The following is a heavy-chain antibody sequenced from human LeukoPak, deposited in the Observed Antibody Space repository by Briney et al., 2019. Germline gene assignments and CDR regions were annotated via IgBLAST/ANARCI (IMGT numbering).Heavy chain of an antibody. CDR3: AKAKAGITMVRGVIIGILFDY. CDR2: ISGSGGST. D-gene: IGHD3-10*01. Sequence: QPGGSLRLSCAASGFTFSSYAMSWVRQAPGKGLEWVSAISGSGGSTYYADSVKGWFTISRDNSKNTLYLQMNSLRAEDTAVYYCAKAKAGITMVRGVIIGILFDYWGQGTLVTVSS. CDR1: GFTFSSYA. V-gene: IGHV3-23*01. J-gene: IGHJ4*02.